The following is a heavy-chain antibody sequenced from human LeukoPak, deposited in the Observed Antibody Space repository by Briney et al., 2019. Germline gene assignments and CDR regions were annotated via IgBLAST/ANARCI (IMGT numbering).Heavy chain of an antibody. CDR1: GFNVSSKY. CDR2: IYSGGST. D-gene: IGHD4-23*01. CDR3: ARLNGGYLDY. Sequence: PGGSLRLSCAASGFNVSSKYMNWVRQAPGKGLEWVSVIYSGGSTYYADSVKGRFIISRDISKNTLYLQMNSLRGEDTAVYYCARLNGGYLDYWGQGTLVTVSS. V-gene: IGHV3-66*02. J-gene: IGHJ4*02.